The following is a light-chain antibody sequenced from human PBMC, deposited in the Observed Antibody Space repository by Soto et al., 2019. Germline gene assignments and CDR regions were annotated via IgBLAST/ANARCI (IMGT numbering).Light chain of an antibody. J-gene: IGKJ3*01. V-gene: IGKV3-11*01. CDR2: DAS. Sequence: EIVLTQSPATLCLSPGERATLSCRASQSVSSYLAWYQQKPGQAPRLLIYDASNRATGIPARFSGSGSGTDFTLTISSLEPEDFAVYYCQQRSNWPPGITFGPGTKVDIK. CDR1: QSVSSY. CDR3: QQRSNWPPGIT.